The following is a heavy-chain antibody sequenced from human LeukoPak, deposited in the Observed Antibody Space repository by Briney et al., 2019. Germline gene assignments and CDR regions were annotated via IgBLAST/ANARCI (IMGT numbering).Heavy chain of an antibody. V-gene: IGHV1-2*06. J-gene: IGHJ4*02. Sequence: GASVKVSAKVFGNTSPGSIINGWERAPGQGLEWWGRINPYSGDTNFAQKFQGRVTMTRDTSITTAYMDLSSLTPDDTAVYFCARDQGSLTRSWYTGYWGQGTQVTVSS. D-gene: IGHD6-13*01. CDR1: GNTSPGSI. CDR2: INPYSGDT. CDR3: ARDQGSLTRSWYTGY.